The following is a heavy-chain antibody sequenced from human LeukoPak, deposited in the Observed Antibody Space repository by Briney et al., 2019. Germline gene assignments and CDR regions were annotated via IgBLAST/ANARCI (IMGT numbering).Heavy chain of an antibody. CDR2: ISAYNGNT. V-gene: IGHV1-18*01. J-gene: IGHJ6*03. Sequence: ASVKVSCKASGYTFTSYGISWVRQAPGQGLEWMGWISAYNGNTNYAQKLQGRVTMTTDTSTSTAYMELRSLRSDDTAVYYCARDIRSLYYYYYYMDVWGKGTTVTISS. CDR1: GYTFTSYG. D-gene: IGHD3-3*01. CDR3: ARDIRSLYYYYYYMDV.